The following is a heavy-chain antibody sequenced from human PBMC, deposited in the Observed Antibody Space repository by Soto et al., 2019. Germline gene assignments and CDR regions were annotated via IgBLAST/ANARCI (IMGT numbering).Heavy chain of an antibody. V-gene: IGHV1-18*01. CDR2: ISAYNGNT. CDR1: GYTFTSYG. CDR3: ASIADKQYGMDV. D-gene: IGHD2-21*01. J-gene: IGHJ6*02. Sequence: ASVKVSCKASGYTFTSYGISWVRQAPGQGLEWMGWISAYNGNTNYAQKLQGRVTMTTDTSTSTAYMELRSLRSDDTAVCYCASIADKQYGMDVWGQGTMVTVSS.